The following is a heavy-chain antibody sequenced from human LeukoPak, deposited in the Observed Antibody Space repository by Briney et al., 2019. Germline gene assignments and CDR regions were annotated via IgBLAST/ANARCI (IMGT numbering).Heavy chain of an antibody. CDR3: AKDYGYSYGHFDY. V-gene: IGHV3-48*01. CDR1: GFSFSTYS. CDR2: ITSNTGAI. Sequence: PGGSLRLSCEASGFSFSTYSMNWARQAPGKGLEWVSYITSNTGAIYYADSVKGRFTMSRDNAKNSLYLQMNSLRAEDTAVYYCAKDYGYSYGHFDYWGQGTLVTVSS. D-gene: IGHD5-18*01. J-gene: IGHJ4*02.